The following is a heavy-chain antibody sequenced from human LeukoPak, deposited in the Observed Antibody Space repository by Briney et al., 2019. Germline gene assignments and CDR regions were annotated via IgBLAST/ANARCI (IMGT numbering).Heavy chain of an antibody. V-gene: IGHV3-74*01. Sequence: GESLTLSCAASGFTLSRYWMHWVRQAPGKGPVWVSRITTDENTNYADSVKGRFTISRDNAKNTLYLQMNSLRAEDTAVYYCARGYYGGSDYYLFDYWGKGTLVTVS. D-gene: IGHD2-21*02. CDR2: ITTDENT. CDR1: GFTLSRYW. J-gene: IGHJ4*02. CDR3: ARGYYGGSDYYLFDY.